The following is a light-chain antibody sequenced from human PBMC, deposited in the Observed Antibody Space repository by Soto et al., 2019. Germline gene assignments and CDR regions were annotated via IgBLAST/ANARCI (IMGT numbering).Light chain of an antibody. CDR3: LQDINYPWT. J-gene: IGKJ1*01. V-gene: IGKV1-6*01. Sequence: IQMTQSPSSLSASVGDRVTITCRASQSISSYLNWYQRKPGKAPKLLIYAASSLQSGVPPRFSGSGSGTDFTLAISSLQPEDSATYYCLQDINYPWTFGQGTKVDIK. CDR1: QSISSY. CDR2: AAS.